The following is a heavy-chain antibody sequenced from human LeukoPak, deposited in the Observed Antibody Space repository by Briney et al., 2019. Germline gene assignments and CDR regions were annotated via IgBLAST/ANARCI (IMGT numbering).Heavy chain of an antibody. CDR3: TTLRAAANIDH. CDR1: GFTFSNAW. Sequence: PGGSLRLSCAASGFTFSNAWMTWVRQAPGKGLEWVGRIKSKTDGGTTEYAAPVEGTFTISRGDSKNTLYLQMNSLRTEDTAVYYCTTLRAAANIDHWGQGTLVTVSS. J-gene: IGHJ4*02. CDR2: IKSKTDGGTT. D-gene: IGHD6-13*01. V-gene: IGHV3-15*01.